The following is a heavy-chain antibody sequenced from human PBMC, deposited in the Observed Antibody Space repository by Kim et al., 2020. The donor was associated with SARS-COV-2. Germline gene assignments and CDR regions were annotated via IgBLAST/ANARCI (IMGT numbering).Heavy chain of an antibody. J-gene: IGHJ6*02. CDR1: GFTFSPYG. D-gene: IGHD4-17*01. CDR2: VSYGGNNQ. Sequence: GGSLRLSCAASGFTFSPYGIHWVRQAPGKGLEWVAAVSYGGNNQYYRDSVKGRFTISRDNSKKTVYLQMNSLRVEDTGLYYCARDAEAYGDYDYFFYSMGVWGPGTTVTVSS. CDR3: ARDAEAYGDYDYFFYSMGV. V-gene: IGHV3-30*03.